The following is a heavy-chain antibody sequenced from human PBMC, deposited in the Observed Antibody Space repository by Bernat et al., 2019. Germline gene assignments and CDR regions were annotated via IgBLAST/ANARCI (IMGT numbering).Heavy chain of an antibody. Sequence: EVQLVETGGGLIQPGGSLRLSCAASGFIVSTHYMSWVRQAPGKGLEWVSVIHSAGSTYYADSVHGRFSISRDISKNTVYLQMDSLRAEDTAVYFCARGAAVAGVFDFDYWGQGALVTVSS. CDR1: GFIVSTHY. CDR3: ARGAAVAGVFDFDY. V-gene: IGHV3-53*02. CDR2: IHSAGST. D-gene: IGHD6-19*01. J-gene: IGHJ4*02.